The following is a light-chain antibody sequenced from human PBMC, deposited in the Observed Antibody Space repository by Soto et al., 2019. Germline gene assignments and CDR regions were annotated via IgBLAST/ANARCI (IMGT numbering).Light chain of an antibody. J-gene: IGLJ1*01. CDR3: CSYAGSYYV. Sequence: QSALTQPRSVSGYPGQSVTISCTGTRSDVGGYNYVSWYQQHPGKAPKLMIYDVSKRPSGVPDRFSGSKSGNTASLTISGLQAEDEADYYCCSYAGSYYVFGTGTKLTVL. CDR2: DVS. CDR1: RSDVGGYNY. V-gene: IGLV2-11*01.